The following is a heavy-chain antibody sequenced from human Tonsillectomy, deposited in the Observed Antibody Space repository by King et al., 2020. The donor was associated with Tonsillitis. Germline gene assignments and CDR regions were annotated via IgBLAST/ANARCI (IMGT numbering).Heavy chain of an antibody. Sequence: VQLVESGGGLVKPGGSLRLSCAASGFTFSDYYMNWIRQAPGKGLEWVSYISSSSTYTNYADSVKGRFTISRDNAKNSLYLQMNSLRAEDTAVYYCARGGAPRDSYGMDVWGQGTTVTVSS. D-gene: IGHD3-10*01. J-gene: IGHJ6*02. CDR3: ARGGAPRDSYGMDV. V-gene: IGHV3-11*06. CDR2: ISSSSTYT. CDR1: GFTFSDYY.